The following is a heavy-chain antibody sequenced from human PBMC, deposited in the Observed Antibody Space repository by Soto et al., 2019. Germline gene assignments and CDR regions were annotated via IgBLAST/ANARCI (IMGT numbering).Heavy chain of an antibody. V-gene: IGHV1-18*01. D-gene: IGHD5-12*01. CDR1: GYTFTTYG. CDR2: ISAYNGNT. CDR3: ARDSPDIPVSCGYFDL. J-gene: IGHJ4*02. Sequence: QVQLVQSGAEVKKPGASVKVSCKASGYTFTTYGITWVRQAPGQGLEWMGWISAYNGNTKNVQKVQGRVTMTTDTSTSTAYMELRSLRPDATATYYCARDSPDIPVSCGYFDLWGQGTLVTVSS.